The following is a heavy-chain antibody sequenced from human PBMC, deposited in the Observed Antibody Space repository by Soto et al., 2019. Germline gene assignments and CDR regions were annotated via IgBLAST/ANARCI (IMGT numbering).Heavy chain of an antibody. CDR2: ISGRTGSI. J-gene: IGHJ3*02. CDR3: ARIFYGDYDGDAFDI. D-gene: IGHD4-17*01. V-gene: IGHV3-48*02. Sequence: GGSLRLSCAASGFTFSSYGMHWVRQAPGKGLEWVSYISGRTGSIYYAEFVKGRFTISRDNAKNSLYLQMNSLRDEDTAMYYCARIFYGDYDGDAFDIWGQGTMVTVSS. CDR1: GFTFSSYG.